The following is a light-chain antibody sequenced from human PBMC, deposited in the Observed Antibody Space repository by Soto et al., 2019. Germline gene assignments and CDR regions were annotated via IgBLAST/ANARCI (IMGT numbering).Light chain of an antibody. CDR2: AAS. CDR3: QQLRMYPST. Sequence: IPLTQSPSSLSASVGDRVTITCRASQDIAIYLAWYQQKPREAPKLLIYAASTLYGGVPSRFSGSGSGTDFALTITSLQAEDFATYYCQQLRMYPSTFGGGTKVEIK. J-gene: IGKJ4*01. CDR1: QDIAIY. V-gene: IGKV1-9*01.